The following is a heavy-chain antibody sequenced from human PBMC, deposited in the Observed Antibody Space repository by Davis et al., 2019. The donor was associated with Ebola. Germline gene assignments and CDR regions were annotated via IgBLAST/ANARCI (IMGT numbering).Heavy chain of an antibody. CDR3: ARPNCDAGSSCYYYGLYV. D-gene: IGHD2-8*01. V-gene: IGHV1-46*01. CDR2: IYPSGYFT. J-gene: IGHJ6*02. Sequence: ASVKVSCKASGYTFIDYYMNWVRQAPGQGLEWMGIIYPSGYFTRIAPKFQGRVTMTTDTSTSTAYMELRSLRSDDTAVYYCARPNCDAGSSCYYYGLYVWGQGTTVTVAS. CDR1: GYTFIDYY.